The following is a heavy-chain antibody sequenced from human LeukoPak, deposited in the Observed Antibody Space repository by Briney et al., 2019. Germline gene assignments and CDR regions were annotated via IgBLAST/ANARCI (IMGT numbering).Heavy chain of an antibody. V-gene: IGHV3-74*01. Sequence: GGSLRLSCAASRFTFSSYWMHWVRQAPGKGLVWVSRINSDGSSTSYADSVKGRFTISRDNAKNTLYLQMNSLRAEDTAVYYCARGNDYGDYEGDAFDIWGQGTMVTVSS. D-gene: IGHD4-17*01. CDR2: INSDGSST. CDR3: ARGNDYGDYEGDAFDI. CDR1: RFTFSSYW. J-gene: IGHJ3*02.